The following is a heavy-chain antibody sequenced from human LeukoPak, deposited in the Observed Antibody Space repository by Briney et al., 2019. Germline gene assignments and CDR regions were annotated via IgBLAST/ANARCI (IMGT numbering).Heavy chain of an antibody. CDR3: ARGLGGNRVDYFDY. CDR2: IKQDGSEE. Sequence: GGSLRLSCEASGFTFSSFRMHWVRQAPGKGLEWVANIKQDGSEEYYVDSVKGRFTISRDNAEHSLNLQMSSLRAEDTAVYHCARGLGGNRVDYFDYWGQGILVTVSS. V-gene: IGHV3-7*01. J-gene: IGHJ4*02. D-gene: IGHD4-23*01. CDR1: GFTFSSFR.